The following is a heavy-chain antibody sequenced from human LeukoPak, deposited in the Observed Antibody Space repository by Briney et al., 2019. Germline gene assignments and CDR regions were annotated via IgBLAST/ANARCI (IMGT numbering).Heavy chain of an antibody. V-gene: IGHV3-21*05. CDR3: ARYPRDCSGDNCPNWFDP. J-gene: IGHJ5*02. CDR1: GFSFSSYN. Sequence: GGSLRLSCAASGFSFSSYNMNWVRQAPGKGLEWVSYISISSSDTFYADSVKGRFTVSRDDAKNSLYVQMSSLRAEDTAVYYCARYPRDCSGDNCPNWFDPWGQGTLVTVSS. CDR2: ISISSSDT. D-gene: IGHD2-15*01.